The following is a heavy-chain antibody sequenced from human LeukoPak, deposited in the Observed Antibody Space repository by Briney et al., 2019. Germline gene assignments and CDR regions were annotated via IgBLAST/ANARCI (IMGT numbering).Heavy chain of an antibody. CDR1: GFTLSSYA. D-gene: IGHD3-10*01. CDR2: ISYDGSNK. J-gene: IGHJ4*02. CDR3: AREGTDYYGSGSYYFDY. V-gene: IGHV3-30*04. Sequence: PGRSLRLSCAASGFTLSSYAMHWVRQAPGKGLEWVAVISYDGSNKYYADSVKGRFTISRDNSKNTLYLQMNSLRAEDTAVYYCAREGTDYYGSGSYYFDYWGQGTLVTVSS.